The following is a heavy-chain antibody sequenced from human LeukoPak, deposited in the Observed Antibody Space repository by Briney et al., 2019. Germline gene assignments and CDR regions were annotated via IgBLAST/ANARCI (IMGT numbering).Heavy chain of an antibody. J-gene: IGHJ4*02. D-gene: IGHD3-3*02. CDR1: GYSFTTNW. CDR2: IDPGDSDT. V-gene: IGHV5-51*01. CDR3: ATTPLALTGETFDY. Sequence: GESLKISCKGSGYSFTTNWIVWVRQMPVKGLEWMGVIDPGDSDTRYTPSFQGQVTISADKSVSTAYLKWSSLKASDTAMYYCATTPLALTGETFDYWGQGTLVTVSS.